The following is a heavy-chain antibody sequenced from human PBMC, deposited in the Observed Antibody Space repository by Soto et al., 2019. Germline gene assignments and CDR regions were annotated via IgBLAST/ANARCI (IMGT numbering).Heavy chain of an antibody. CDR1: GGSISRSSYS. CDR2: LYYSGNT. V-gene: IGHV4-39*01. Sequence: SETLSLTCTVSGGSISRSSYSWAWIRQPPGNGLEWIGTLYYSGNTYYNPSLKSRVTISVDTSKNQFSLKLSSVTAADTAVYYCATRQGGSYNWFDPWGQGTLVTVSS. J-gene: IGHJ5*02. D-gene: IGHD2-15*01. CDR3: ATRQGGSYNWFDP.